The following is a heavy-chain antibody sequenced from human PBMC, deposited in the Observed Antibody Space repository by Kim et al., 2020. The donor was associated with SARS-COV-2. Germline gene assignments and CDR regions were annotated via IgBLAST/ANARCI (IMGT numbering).Heavy chain of an antibody. CDR1: GFTFDDYT. Sequence: GGSLRLSCATSGFTFDDYTMHWVRQAPGNGLEWVSLISRDGAYTYYADSVKGRFSISRDNSKNSLYLQMNSLRIEDTALYYCAKARGGCSGGSCYFEYWG. CDR2: ISRDGAYT. J-gene: IGHJ4*03. V-gene: IGHV3-43*01. CDR3: AKARGGCSGGSCYFEY. D-gene: IGHD2-15*01.